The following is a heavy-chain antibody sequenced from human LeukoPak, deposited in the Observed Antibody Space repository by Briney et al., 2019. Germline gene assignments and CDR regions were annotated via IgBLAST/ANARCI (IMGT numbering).Heavy chain of an antibody. Sequence: ASVKVSCKASGFTFTSSAMQWVRQARGQRLEWIGWIVVGSGNTNYAQKFQERVTITRDMSTSTAYMELSSLRSEDTAVYYCAAVYYYDSSGPYTDYWGQGTLVTVSS. D-gene: IGHD3-22*01. CDR2: IVVGSGNT. V-gene: IGHV1-58*02. CDR1: GFTFTSSA. J-gene: IGHJ4*02. CDR3: AAVYYYDSSGPYTDY.